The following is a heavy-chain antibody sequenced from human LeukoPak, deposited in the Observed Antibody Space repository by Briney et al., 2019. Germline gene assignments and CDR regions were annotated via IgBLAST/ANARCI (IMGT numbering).Heavy chain of an antibody. Sequence: SETLSLTCAVYGGSFSGYYWSWIRQPPGKGLEWVGEINHSGSTNYNPSLKSRVTISVDTSKNQFSLKLSSVTAADTAVYYCARGRVNYYYYYMDVWGKGTTVTVSS. CDR2: INHSGST. CDR1: GGSFSGYY. D-gene: IGHD2-21*01. J-gene: IGHJ6*03. V-gene: IGHV4-34*01. CDR3: ARGRVNYYYYYMDV.